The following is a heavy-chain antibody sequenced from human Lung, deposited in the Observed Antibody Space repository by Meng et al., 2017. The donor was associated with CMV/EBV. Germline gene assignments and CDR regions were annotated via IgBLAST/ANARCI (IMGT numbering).Heavy chain of an antibody. V-gene: IGHV3-74*01. Sequence: ELHLVESGGMLVQPGGSLSLSCAASGFTFSNYWMHWVRQVPGKGLMWVSRIDTYGSITDYADSVKGRFTISRDNTRNILYLQMNSLRVEDTAIYYCARDLSGERDYWSQGTLVTVFS. D-gene: IGHD1-26*01. J-gene: IGHJ4*02. CDR1: GFTFSNYW. CDR3: ARDLSGERDY. CDR2: IDTYGSIT.